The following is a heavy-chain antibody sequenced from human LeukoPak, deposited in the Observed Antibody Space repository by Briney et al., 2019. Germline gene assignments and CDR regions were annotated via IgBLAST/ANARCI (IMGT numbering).Heavy chain of an antibody. J-gene: IGHJ4*02. D-gene: IGHD5-18*01. CDR2: ISANGDTT. V-gene: IGHV3-23*01. CDR1: GFTFSSYA. CDR3: ANTLSVYRHGYALLY. Sequence: GGSLRLSCAASGFTFSSYAMSWVRQAPGKGPEWVSVISANGDTTYYADSVKGRFTISRDNSQNTLHLHMNSLRAEDTAIYYCANTLSVYRHGYALLYWGQGTLATVSS.